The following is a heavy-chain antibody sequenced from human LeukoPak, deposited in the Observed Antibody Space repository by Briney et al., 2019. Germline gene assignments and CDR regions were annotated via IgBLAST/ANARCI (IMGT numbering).Heavy chain of an antibody. CDR3: ARGDTAMVTRPYFDY. CDR2: IYYSGST. D-gene: IGHD5-18*01. CDR1: GGSISSGDYY. V-gene: IGHV4-30-4*01. J-gene: IGHJ4*02. Sequence: PSETLSLTCTVSGGSISSGDYYWSWIRQPPGKGLEWIGYIYYSGSTYYNPSLKSRVTISADTSKNQFSLKLSSVTAADTAVYYCARGDTAMVTRPYFDYWGQGTLVTVSS.